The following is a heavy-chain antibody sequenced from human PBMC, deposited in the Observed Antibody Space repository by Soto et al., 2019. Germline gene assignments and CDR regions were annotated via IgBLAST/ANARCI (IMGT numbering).Heavy chain of an antibody. CDR2: ISYDGSNK. J-gene: IGHJ6*03. D-gene: IGHD3-3*01. CDR1: GFTFSSYA. Sequence: GGSLRLSCAASGFTFSSYAMHWVRQAPGKGLEWVAVISYDGSNKYYADSVKGRFTISRDNSKNTLYLQMNSLRAEDPAVYYCARDYITIFGVVIGKSGMDVWGKGTTVTVSS. V-gene: IGHV3-30*04. CDR3: ARDYITIFGVVIGKSGMDV.